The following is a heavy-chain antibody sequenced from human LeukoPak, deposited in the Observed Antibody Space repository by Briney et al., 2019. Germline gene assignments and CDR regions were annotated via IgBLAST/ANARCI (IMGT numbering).Heavy chain of an antibody. CDR3: ATSHQDYDFWSGYFY. CDR1: GGTFSSYA. Sequence: GSSVKVSCKASGGTFSSYAISWVRQAPGQGLEWMGRIIPIFGTASYAQKFQGRVTITTDESTSTAYMELSSLRSEDTAVYYCATSHQDYDFWSGYFYWGQGTLVTVSS. V-gene: IGHV1-69*05. D-gene: IGHD3-3*01. CDR2: IIPIFGTA. J-gene: IGHJ4*02.